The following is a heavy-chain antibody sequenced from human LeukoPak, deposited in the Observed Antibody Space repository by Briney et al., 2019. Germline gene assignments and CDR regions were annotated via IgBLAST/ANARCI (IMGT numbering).Heavy chain of an antibody. J-gene: IGHJ4*02. CDR1: GFTFSSYG. CDR2: IRYDGSNK. CDR3: AKGGIAAAVLPGYFDY. D-gene: IGHD6-13*01. V-gene: IGHV3-30*02. Sequence: GGSLRLSCAAPGFTFSSYGMHWVRQAPGKGLEWVAFIRYDGSNKYYADSVKGRFTISRDNSKNTLYLQMNSLRAEDTAVYYCAKGGIAAAVLPGYFDYWGQGTLVTVSS.